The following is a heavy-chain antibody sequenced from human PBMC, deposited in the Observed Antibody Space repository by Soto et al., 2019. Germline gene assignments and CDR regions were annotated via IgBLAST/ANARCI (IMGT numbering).Heavy chain of an antibody. J-gene: IGHJ4*02. CDR2: ITSDTKTI. CDR1: GFRFSIYS. CDR3: AGSVEGHFDY. D-gene: IGHD6-19*01. Sequence: EVQLVESGGNLVQPGGSLRLSCAASGFRFSIYSMNWVRQAPGKGLEWSAYITSDTKTIKYADSVRGRFTISRDNGKNSVYLQMNSLRDEDTAVYYFAGSVEGHFDYWGQGTVVTVSA. V-gene: IGHV3-48*02.